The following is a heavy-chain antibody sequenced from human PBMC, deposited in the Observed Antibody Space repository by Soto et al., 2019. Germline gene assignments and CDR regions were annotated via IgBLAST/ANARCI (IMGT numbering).Heavy chain of an antibody. CDR1: GFSLSTSGMR. CDR2: IDWDDDK. CDR3: ARGYSSSRVFDP. Sequence: SGPTLVNPTQTLTLTCTFSGFSLSTSGMRVSWIRQPPGKALEWLARIDWDDDKFYSTSLKTRLTISKDTSKNQVVLTMTNMDLVDTATYYCARGYSSSRVFDPWGQGTLVTVSS. D-gene: IGHD6-6*01. V-gene: IGHV2-70*04. J-gene: IGHJ5*02.